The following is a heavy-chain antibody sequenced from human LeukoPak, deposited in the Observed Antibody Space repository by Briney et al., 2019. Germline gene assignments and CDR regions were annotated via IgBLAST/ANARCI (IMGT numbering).Heavy chain of an antibody. D-gene: IGHD3-10*01. CDR3: ANGSGSLFDY. CDR1: GGSFSGYY. V-gene: IGHV4-34*01. J-gene: IGHJ4*02. Sequence: SESLSLTCAVYGGSFSGYYWSWIRQPPGKGLEWIGEINHSGSTNYNPSLKSRVTISVDTSKNQFSLKLSSVTAADTAVYYCANGSGSLFDYWGQGTLVTVSS. CDR2: INHSGST.